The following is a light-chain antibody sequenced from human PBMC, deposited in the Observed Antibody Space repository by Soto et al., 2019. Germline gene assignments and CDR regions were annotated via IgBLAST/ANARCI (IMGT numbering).Light chain of an antibody. CDR1: SSDVGGYSY. J-gene: IGLJ2*01. Sequence: QSALTQPASVSGSPGQSITISCTGTSSDVGGYSYVSWYQQHPGKAPKLMIYEVSSRPSGVSSRFSGSKSGNTASLTISGLQAEDEADYYCSSFEHSGTRVIGGGTKLTVL. CDR2: EVS. CDR3: SSFEHSGTRV. V-gene: IGLV2-14*01.